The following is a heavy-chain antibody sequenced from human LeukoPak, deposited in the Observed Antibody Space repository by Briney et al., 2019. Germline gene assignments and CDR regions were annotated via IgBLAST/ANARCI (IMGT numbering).Heavy chain of an antibody. V-gene: IGHV3-30*02. CDR3: AKDRCSDGIGCFYYYMDV. CDR1: GFIFSSYG. D-gene: IGHD2-15*01. J-gene: IGHJ6*03. Sequence: GGSLRLSCTASGFIFSSYGMHWVRQAPGKGLEWAAYIQYDGSNEQYAHSVKGRFRISRDSSKNMLYLQMNSLRAEDTAVYYCAKDRCSDGIGCFYYYMDVWGKGTTVTISS. CDR2: IQYDGSNE.